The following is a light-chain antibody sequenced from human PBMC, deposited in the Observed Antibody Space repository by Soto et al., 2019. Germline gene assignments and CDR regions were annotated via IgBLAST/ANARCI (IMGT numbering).Light chain of an antibody. CDR2: DAS. J-gene: IGKJ1*01. V-gene: IGKV1-5*01. Sequence: IQLTQSPSTLSASVGDPVTITCRASQSISRWLAWYQQRPGRAPNLLISDASTLESGVPSRFSGSGSGTEFTLTISSLQPDDFAAYYCKQYNSYWTVGQGNKVDIK. CDR3: KQYNSYWT. CDR1: QSISRW.